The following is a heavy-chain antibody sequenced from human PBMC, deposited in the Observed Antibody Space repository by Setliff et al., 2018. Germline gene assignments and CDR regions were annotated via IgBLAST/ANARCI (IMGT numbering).Heavy chain of an antibody. J-gene: IGHJ4*02. D-gene: IGHD3-22*01. CDR2: IYYSGST. Sequence: PSETLSLTCTVSGGSISSSSYYWGWIRQPPGKGLEWIGSIYYSGSTYYNPSLKSRVTIPVDTSKNQFSLKLSSVTAADTAVYYCARYNYYDSSGYFLTFDYWGQGTLVTVSS. V-gene: IGHV4-39*01. CDR3: ARYNYYDSSGYFLTFDY. CDR1: GGSISSSSYY.